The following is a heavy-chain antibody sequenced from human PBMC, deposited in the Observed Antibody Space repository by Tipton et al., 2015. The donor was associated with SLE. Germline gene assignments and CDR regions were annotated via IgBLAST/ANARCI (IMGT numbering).Heavy chain of an antibody. V-gene: IGHV3-23*01. CDR2: ISGSGTST. CDR1: GFTFSSYG. Sequence: SLRLSCAASGFTFSSYGMHWVRQAPGKGLEWVSAISGSGTSTYYPDSVKGRFTISRDNSKSTLYLQMNSLRAEDTAIYYCAKSGWRCCSNTHWGQGTLVTVSS. D-gene: IGHD2-2*01. CDR3: AKSGWRCCSNTH. J-gene: IGHJ4*02.